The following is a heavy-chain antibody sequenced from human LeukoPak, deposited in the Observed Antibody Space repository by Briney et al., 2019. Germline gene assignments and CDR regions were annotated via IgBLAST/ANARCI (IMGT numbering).Heavy chain of an antibody. CDR3: ARVNGVGELLNYFDY. Sequence: SETLSLTCTVSGGSISSYYGSWIRQPAGNGLEWMGGIYTSGSTNYNPSLKSRVTMSVDTSKNQFSLKLSSVTAADTAVYYCARVNGVGELLNYFDYWGQGTLVTVSS. D-gene: IGHD3-10*01. CDR1: GGSISSYY. V-gene: IGHV4-4*07. J-gene: IGHJ4*02. CDR2: IYTSGST.